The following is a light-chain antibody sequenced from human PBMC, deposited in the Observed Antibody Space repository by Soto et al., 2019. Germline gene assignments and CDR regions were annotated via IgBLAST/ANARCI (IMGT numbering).Light chain of an antibody. CDR2: KAS. V-gene: IGKV1-5*03. CDR1: QTISSW. J-gene: IGKJ1*01. Sequence: DIKMTQSPSTLSGSVGARVTITCRASQTISSWLAWYQQKPGKAPKLLIYKASTLKSGVPSRFSGSGSGTECTLTISSLQPDDVSTYYCQHYNSYLEAFGQGTKVDIK. CDR3: QHYNSYLEA.